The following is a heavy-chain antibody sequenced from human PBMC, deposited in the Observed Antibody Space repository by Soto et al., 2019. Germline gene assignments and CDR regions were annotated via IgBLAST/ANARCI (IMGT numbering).Heavy chain of an antibody. J-gene: IGHJ4*02. D-gene: IGHD2-2*01. V-gene: IGHV1-24*01. CDR3: ATLPRTIERTPAAIWSFDS. CDR1: GYSLSDLS. Sequence: ASVKVSCKVSGYSLSDLSIHWVRQAPGKGLEWMGGLDAEDGETIYAQKLQGRGAMTEDTSTDTAYMELSSLTSEDTAMYYCATLPRTIERTPAAIWSFDSWGQGTLVTVSS. CDR2: LDAEDGET.